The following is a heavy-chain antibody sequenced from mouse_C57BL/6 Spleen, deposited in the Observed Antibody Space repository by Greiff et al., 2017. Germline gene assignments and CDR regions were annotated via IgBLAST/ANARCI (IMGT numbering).Heavy chain of an antibody. Sequence: QVQLQQPGAELVKPGASVKLSCKASGYTFTSYWMQWVKQRPGQGLEWIGEIDPSDSYTNYNQKFKGKATLTVDTSSSTAYMQLSSLPSEDSAVYYCAREEDGYSYWGQGTTLTVSS. D-gene: IGHD2-3*01. J-gene: IGHJ2*01. CDR1: GYTFTSYW. V-gene: IGHV1-50*01. CDR2: IDPSDSYT. CDR3: AREEDGYSY.